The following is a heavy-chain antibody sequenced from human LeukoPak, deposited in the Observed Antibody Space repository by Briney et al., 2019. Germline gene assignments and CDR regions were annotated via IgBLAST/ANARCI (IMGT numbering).Heavy chain of an antibody. CDR1: GFTFSSYS. CDR3: ARDLGAVPAAIGYSGYDYYYYYGMDV. Sequence: GGSLRLSCAASGFTFSSYSMNWVRQAPGKGLEWVSSISSSSSYIYYADSVKGRFTISRDNAKNSLYLQMNSLRAEDTAVYYCARDLGAVPAAIGYSGYDYYYYYGMDVGGKGTTGTVS. J-gene: IGHJ6*04. V-gene: IGHV3-21*01. D-gene: IGHD5-12*01. CDR2: ISSSSSYI.